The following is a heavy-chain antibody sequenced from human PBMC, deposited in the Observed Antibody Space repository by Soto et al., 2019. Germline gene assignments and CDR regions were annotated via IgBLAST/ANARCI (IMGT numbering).Heavy chain of an antibody. V-gene: IGHV4-4*07. J-gene: IGHJ3*02. CDR2: IYTSGST. CDR1: CGSISRYY. D-gene: IGHD1-26*01. CDR3: ARDRRLVGSRDAFDI. Sequence: WGIPDTIFTIPCGSISRYYWSLSPQPAGKGLEWIGRIYTSGSTNDNPSLKSRITMSVDTSKNQFSLKLSSVTAADTAVYYCARDRRLVGSRDAFDIWGQGTMVTVSS.